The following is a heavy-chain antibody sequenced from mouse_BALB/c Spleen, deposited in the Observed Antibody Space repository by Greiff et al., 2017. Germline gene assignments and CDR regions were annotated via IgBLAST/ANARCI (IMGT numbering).Heavy chain of an antibody. CDR1: GFTFSSYG. Sequence: EVKLMESGGDLVKPGGSLKLSCAASGFTFSSYGMSWVRQTPDKRLEWVATISSGGSYTYYPDSVKGRFTISRDNAKNTLYLQMSSLKSEDTAMYYCARQELTGTTLLAYWGQGTLVTVSA. CDR3: ARQELTGTTLLAY. CDR2: ISSGGSYT. D-gene: IGHD4-1*01. V-gene: IGHV5-6*01. J-gene: IGHJ3*01.